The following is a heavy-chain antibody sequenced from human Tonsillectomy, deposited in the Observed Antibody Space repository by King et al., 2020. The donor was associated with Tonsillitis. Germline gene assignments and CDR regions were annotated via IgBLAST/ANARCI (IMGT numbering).Heavy chain of an antibody. CDR2: IYSGGST. Sequence: DGQLVQSGGGLVQPGGSLRLSCAASGFTVSSNYMSWVRQAPGKGLEWVSVIYSGGSTYYADSVKGRFTISRDNSKNTLYLQMNSLRAEDTAVYYCARVSPYGDYVLDYYYYYMDVWGKGTTVTVSS. CDR3: ARVSPYGDYVLDYYYYYMDV. V-gene: IGHV3-66*01. D-gene: IGHD4-17*01. CDR1: GFTVSSNY. J-gene: IGHJ6*03.